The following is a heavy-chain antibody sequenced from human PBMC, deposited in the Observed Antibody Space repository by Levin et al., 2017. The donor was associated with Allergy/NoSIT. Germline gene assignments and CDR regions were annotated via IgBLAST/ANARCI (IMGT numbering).Heavy chain of an antibody. CDR3: ARENYGSVQH. Sequence: GESLKISCKGSGYKFTSYWIGWVRQMPGKGPEWMGIVSPGDSATRYSPSFQGQVTISADKSISTAYLQWNSLKASDTAMYFCARENYGSVQHWGQGTLVTVSS. D-gene: IGHD3-10*01. J-gene: IGHJ1*01. V-gene: IGHV5-51*01. CDR1: GYKFTSYW. CDR2: VSPGDSAT.